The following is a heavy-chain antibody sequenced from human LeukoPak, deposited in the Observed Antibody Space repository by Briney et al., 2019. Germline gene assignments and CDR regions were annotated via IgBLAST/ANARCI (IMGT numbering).Heavy chain of an antibody. D-gene: IGHD5/OR15-5a*01. J-gene: IGHJ5*02. CDR2: FDPEDGET. CDR3: ATALRSWFDP. Sequence: ASEKVSCKVSGYTRTELSMRWVRQAPGKGLEWMGGFDPEDGETIYAQKFQGRVTMTEDTSTDTAYMELSSLRSEDTAVYYCATALRSWFDPWGQGTLVSVFS. CDR1: GYTRTELS. V-gene: IGHV1-24*01.